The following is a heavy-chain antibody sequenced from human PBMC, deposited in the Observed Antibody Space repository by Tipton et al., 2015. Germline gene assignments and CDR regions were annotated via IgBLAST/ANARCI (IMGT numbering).Heavy chain of an antibody. J-gene: IGHJ4*02. CDR2: IHHGGTS. CDR3: AREGWNSDSSGYDY. Sequence: GLVKPSGTLSLTCSVSGDSISSISWWTWVRQSPGKGLEWIGEIHHGGTSNYNPSLKSRVTMSVDTSKNHFSLQLTSVTAADTAVYYCAREGWNSDSSGYDYWSQGTLVSVSS. CDR1: GDSISSISW. V-gene: IGHV4-4*02. D-gene: IGHD3-22*01.